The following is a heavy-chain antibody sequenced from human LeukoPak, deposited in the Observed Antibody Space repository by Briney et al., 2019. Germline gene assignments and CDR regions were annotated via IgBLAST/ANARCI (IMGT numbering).Heavy chain of an antibody. Sequence: GGSLRLSCAASGFTFSNYAMTWVRQAPGKGLECVSSISGGGAETLYADSVKGRFSISRDNSKNTVFLQMNSRSAADTALYYCTKAGPYFLHYWGQGALVTVSS. CDR1: GFTFSNYA. CDR2: ISGGGAET. D-gene: IGHD2/OR15-2a*01. V-gene: IGHV3-23*01. CDR3: TKAGPYFLHY. J-gene: IGHJ4*02.